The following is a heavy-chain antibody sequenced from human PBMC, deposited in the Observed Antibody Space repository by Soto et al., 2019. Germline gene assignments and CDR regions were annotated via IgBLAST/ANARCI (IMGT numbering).Heavy chain of an antibody. J-gene: IGHJ4*02. CDR1: VYTCTSYD. V-gene: IGHV1-8*01. CDR2: MNPNSGNT. CDR3: ARAMDAFDY. Sequence: QVQLVQSWAEVKKPGASVKVSCKASVYTCTSYDITWERQATGQGLEWMGWMNPNSGNTGYAQKFQGRVTMTRNTSISTADMELSSLRYEDTAVYYCARAMDAFDYWGQGTLVTVSS. D-gene: IGHD3-10*01.